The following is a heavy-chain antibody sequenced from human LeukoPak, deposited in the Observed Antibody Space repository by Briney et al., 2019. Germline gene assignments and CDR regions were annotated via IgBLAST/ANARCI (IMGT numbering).Heavy chain of an antibody. CDR3: ARVPTGGYYFDY. V-gene: IGHV3-66*01. CDR1: GFTVSSNY. Sequence: PGGSLRLSCAASGFTVSSNYMSWVRQAPGKGLEWVSVIYSGGSTYYADSVKGRFTISRDNSENTLYLQINSLRAEDTAVYYCARVPTGGYYFDYWGQGTLVTVSS. J-gene: IGHJ4*02. CDR2: IYSGGST. D-gene: IGHD1-1*01.